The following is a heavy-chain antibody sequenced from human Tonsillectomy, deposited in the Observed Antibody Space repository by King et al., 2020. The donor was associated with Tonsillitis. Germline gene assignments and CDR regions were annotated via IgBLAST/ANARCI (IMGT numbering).Heavy chain of an antibody. CDR2: ISSYDGSRQ. J-gene: IGHJ4*02. CDR3: ARYLPHCSTANCYGHVFDY. Sequence: QVQLVESGGGVVQPGRSLRLSCAASGFTFSNYAMHWVRQAPGKGLEWVAVISSYDGSRQYYGDSVKCRFTISRDNSKNTLYLQMNSLRPEDTAVFYCARYLPHCSTANCYGHVFDYWGQGTLVTVSS. V-gene: IGHV3-30*04. CDR1: GFTFSNYA. D-gene: IGHD2-2*01.